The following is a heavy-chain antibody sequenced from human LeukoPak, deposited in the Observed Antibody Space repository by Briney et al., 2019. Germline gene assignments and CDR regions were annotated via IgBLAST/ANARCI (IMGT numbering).Heavy chain of an antibody. V-gene: IGHV4-39*07. Sequence: SETLSLTCTVSGGSISSSSYYWGWIRQPPGKGLEWIGSIYYSGSTYYNPSLKSRVTISVDTSKNQFSLKLSSVTAADTAVYYCARGGGYCSGGSCAWYDYWGQGTLVTVSS. CDR3: ARGGGYCSGGSCAWYDY. J-gene: IGHJ4*02. CDR1: GGSISSSSYY. CDR2: IYYSGST. D-gene: IGHD2-15*01.